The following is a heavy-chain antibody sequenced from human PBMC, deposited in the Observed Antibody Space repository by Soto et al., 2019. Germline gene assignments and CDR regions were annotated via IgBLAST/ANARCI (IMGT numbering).Heavy chain of an antibody. D-gene: IGHD3-16*01. Sequence: EVPLLESGGGLVQPGGSLRLSCAASGFTFSSYAMSWVRQAPGKGLEWVAADSGSGVGTYYADCVKGRCTISRAKATNRLYLQMNSLRAEDPAVYYCAVPLRNWGQGTLVTVSS. J-gene: IGHJ4*02. V-gene: IGHV3-23*01. CDR1: GFTFSSYA. CDR2: DSGSGVGT. CDR3: AVPLRN.